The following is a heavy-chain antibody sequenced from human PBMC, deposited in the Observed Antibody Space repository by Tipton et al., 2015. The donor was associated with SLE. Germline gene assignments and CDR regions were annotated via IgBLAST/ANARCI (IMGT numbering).Heavy chain of an antibody. CDR1: GASISSTKY. V-gene: IGHV4-59*01. Sequence: TLSLTCTVSGASISSTKYWSWIRQPPGKGLEWIGYIYYSGSTNYNPSFKSRVIISQDTSQNQFFLKLSSVTPADTAVYYCARDAPHYYGSGTYYYWVDPWGQGTLVTVSA. D-gene: IGHD3-10*01. J-gene: IGHJ5*02. CDR3: ARDAPHYYGSGTYYYWVDP. CDR2: IYYSGST.